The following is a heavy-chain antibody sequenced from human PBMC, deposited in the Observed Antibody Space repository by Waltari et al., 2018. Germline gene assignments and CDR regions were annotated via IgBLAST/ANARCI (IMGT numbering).Heavy chain of an antibody. V-gene: IGHV4-39*01. Sequence: QLQLQESGPGLVKPSETLSLTCTVSGDSIISSSYYWGWIRLPPGKGLEWIGSFYYSGITHYSPALKSRFTISVDTSKNQFSLKLSSVTAADTAVYYCVRHPRRGIRDGFNIWGQGTMVTVSS. CDR1: GDSIISSSYY. CDR3: VRHPRRGIRDGFNI. CDR2: FYYSGIT. J-gene: IGHJ3*02.